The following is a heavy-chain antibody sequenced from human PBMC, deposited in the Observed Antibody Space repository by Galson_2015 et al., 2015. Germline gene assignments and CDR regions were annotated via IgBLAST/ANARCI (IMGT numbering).Heavy chain of an antibody. Sequence: SLRLSCAASGFTFSSYSMNWVRQAPGKGLEWVSSISSSSSYIYYADSVKGRFTISRDNAKNSLYLQMNSLRAEDTAVYYCARDEGGADSSGYYYGDYWGQGTLVTVSS. CDR2: ISSSSSYI. D-gene: IGHD3-22*01. CDR1: GFTFSSYS. CDR3: ARDEGGADSSGYYYGDY. J-gene: IGHJ4*02. V-gene: IGHV3-21*04.